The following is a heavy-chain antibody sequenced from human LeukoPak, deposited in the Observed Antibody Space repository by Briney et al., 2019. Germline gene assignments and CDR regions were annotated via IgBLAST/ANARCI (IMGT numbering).Heavy chain of an antibody. D-gene: IGHD6-13*01. J-gene: IGHJ6*03. CDR2: ISSSGGST. V-gene: IGHV3-23*01. Sequence: GGSLRLSCAASGFTFSGYAMNWVRQAPGKGLEWVSSISSSGGSTYYADSVKGRFTISRDNSKNTLYLQMNSLRAEDTAVYYCAKADSSSWYGSYYYYMDVWGKGTTVTISS. CDR3: AKADSSSWYGSYYYYMDV. CDR1: GFTFSGYA.